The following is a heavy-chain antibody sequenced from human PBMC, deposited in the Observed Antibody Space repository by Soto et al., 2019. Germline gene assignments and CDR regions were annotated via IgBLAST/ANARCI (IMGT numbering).Heavy chain of an antibody. CDR3: ARTGYSGSYCDY. CDR2: INAGNGNT. CDR1: GYTFTSYA. V-gene: IGHV1-3*01. J-gene: IGHJ4*02. Sequence: ASVKVSCKASGYTFTSYAMHWVRQAPGQRLEWMGWINAGNGNTKYSQKFQGRVTITRDTSTSTAYMELSSLRSEDTAVYFCARTGYSGSYCDYWGQGTLVTVSS. D-gene: IGHD1-26*01.